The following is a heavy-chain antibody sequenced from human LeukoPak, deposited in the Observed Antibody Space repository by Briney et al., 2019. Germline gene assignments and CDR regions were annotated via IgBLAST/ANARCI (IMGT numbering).Heavy chain of an antibody. Sequence: SETLSLTCTVSGGSVSSSGYYWTWIRQHPGKGLEWIGYIYYSGSTYYNPSLKSRVTISSDTSKNQFSLNPSSVTAADTALYYCARGRRSHYFDYWGHGTLVTVSS. CDR3: ARGRRSHYFDY. CDR2: IYYSGST. V-gene: IGHV4-31*03. CDR1: GGSVSSSGYY. J-gene: IGHJ4*01.